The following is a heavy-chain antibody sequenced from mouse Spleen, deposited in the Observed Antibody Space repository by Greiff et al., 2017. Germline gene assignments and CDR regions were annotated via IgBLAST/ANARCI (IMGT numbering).Heavy chain of an antibody. CDR3: TRLDGTNYFDY. Sequence: VQLQQSGAELVRPGASVTLSCKASGYTFTDYEMHWVKQTPVHGLEWIGAIDPETGGTAYNQKFKGKAILTADKSSSTAYMELRSLTSEDSAVYYCTRLDGTNYFDYWGQGTTLTVSS. V-gene: IGHV1-15*01. CDR1: GYTFTDYE. CDR2: IDPETGGT. D-gene: IGHD4-1*01. J-gene: IGHJ2*01.